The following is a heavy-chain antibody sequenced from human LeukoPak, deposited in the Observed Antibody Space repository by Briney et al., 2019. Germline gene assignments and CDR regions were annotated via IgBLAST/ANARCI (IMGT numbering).Heavy chain of an antibody. V-gene: IGHV4-59*11. CDR2: IYYSGST. J-gene: IGHJ6*03. CDR3: ARGTYYDFWSGYYPSYYYMDV. Sequence: SEILSLTCTVSGGSISSHYWSWLRQPPGKGLEWIGYIYYSGSTNYNPSLKSRVTISVDTSKNQFSLKLSSVTAADTAVYYCARGTYYDFWSGYYPSYYYMDVWGKGTTVTVSS. CDR1: GGSISSHY. D-gene: IGHD3-3*01.